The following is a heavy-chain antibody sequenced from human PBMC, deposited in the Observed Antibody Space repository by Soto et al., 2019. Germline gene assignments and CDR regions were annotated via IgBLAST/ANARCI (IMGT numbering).Heavy chain of an antibody. D-gene: IGHD3-22*01. J-gene: IGHJ4*02. V-gene: IGHV3-15*01. CDR3: TTLYYYDSSGYHLDY. CDR1: GFTFSNAW. Sequence: PGGSLRLSCAASGFTFSNAWMSWVRQAPGKGLEWVGRIKSKTDGGTTDYAAPVKGRFTISRDDSKNTLYLQMNSLKTEDTAVYYCTTLYYYDSSGYHLDYWGQGTLVTVSS. CDR2: IKSKTDGGTT.